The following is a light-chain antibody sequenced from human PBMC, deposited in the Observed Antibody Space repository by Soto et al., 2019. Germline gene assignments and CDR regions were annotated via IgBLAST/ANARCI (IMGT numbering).Light chain of an antibody. CDR2: DAS. Sequence: DIQMTQSPSTLSASIGDTVTIACRASQSVSSWLAWYQQKPGRAPRLLIYDASSLEDGVPSRFSGSGSGTEFTLPISSLQPDDFATYYCQQYHGFSFTFGQGTKLEI. CDR3: QQYHGFSFT. J-gene: IGKJ2*01. CDR1: QSVSSW. V-gene: IGKV1-5*01.